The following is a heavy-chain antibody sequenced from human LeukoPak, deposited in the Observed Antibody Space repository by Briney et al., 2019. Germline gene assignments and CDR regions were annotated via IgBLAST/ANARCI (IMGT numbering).Heavy chain of an antibody. CDR1: GFTFSSYD. V-gene: IGHV3-48*01. D-gene: IGHD3-3*01. Sequence: GGSLRLSCAASGFTFSSYDMNWVRQAPGKGLEWVSFITSGGGTIYYADSVKGRFTISRENSKNTLSLQMSSLRAEGTAVYYCARATYDGGYFDYWGQGSLVTVSS. J-gene: IGHJ4*02. CDR3: ARATYDGGYFDY. CDR2: ITSGGGTI.